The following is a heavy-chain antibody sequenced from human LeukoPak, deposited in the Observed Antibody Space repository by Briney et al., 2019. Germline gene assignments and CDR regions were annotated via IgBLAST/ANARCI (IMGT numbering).Heavy chain of an antibody. CDR2: ISGDGITT. Sequence: SGGSLRLSCAASGFTFDDYAIHWVRQVPGKVLEWVSLISGDGITTYYADSVKGRFTISRDNSKNSLYLQMNSLRTEDTALYYCAKDLGPSGAGWFGPWGQGTLVTVSS. V-gene: IGHV3-43*02. CDR1: GFTFDDYA. J-gene: IGHJ5*02. CDR3: AKDLGPSGAGWFGP. D-gene: IGHD7-27*01.